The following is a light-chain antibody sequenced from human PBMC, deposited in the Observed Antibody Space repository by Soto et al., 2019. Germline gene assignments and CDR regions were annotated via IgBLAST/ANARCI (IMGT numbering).Light chain of an antibody. Sequence: SYELTQPPSVSVSPGQTASITCSGDKLGDKYACWYQQKPGQSPVLVIYQDRKRASGIPERFSGSNSGNTATLTFSGTQAMDEAVYYCQAWDSSTGVVFGGGTKVTVL. CDR1: KLGDKY. V-gene: IGLV3-1*01. CDR3: QAWDSSTGVV. J-gene: IGLJ2*01. CDR2: QDR.